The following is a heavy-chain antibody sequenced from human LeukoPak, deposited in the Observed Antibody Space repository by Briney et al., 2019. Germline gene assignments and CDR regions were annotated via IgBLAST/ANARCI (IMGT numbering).Heavy chain of an antibody. D-gene: IGHD3-9*01. CDR3: ASSDILTGYYTRDGFDI. J-gene: IGHJ3*02. Sequence: ASVKVSCKASGYTFISYGISWVRQAPGQGLEWMGWISAYNGNTNFAQKLQGRVTMTTDTFTSTAYMELRSLRSDDTAVYYCASSDILTGYYTRDGFDIWGQGTMVTVSS. CDR1: GYTFISYG. V-gene: IGHV1-18*01. CDR2: ISAYNGNT.